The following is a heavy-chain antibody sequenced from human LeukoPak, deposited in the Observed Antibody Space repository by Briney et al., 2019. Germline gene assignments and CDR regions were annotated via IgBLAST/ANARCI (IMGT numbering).Heavy chain of an antibody. CDR3: ARVGEQWLVFFDY. CDR2: TYYRSKWYN. V-gene: IGHV6-1*01. D-gene: IGHD6-19*01. J-gene: IGHJ4*02. Sequence: SHTLSLPCAISGDSVSSNSAAWNWISQSPSRGLEWLGRTYYRSKWYNDYAVSVKSRITINPDTSKNQFSLQLNSVTPEDTAVYYCARVGEQWLVFFDYWGQGTLVTVSS. CDR1: GDSVSSNSAA.